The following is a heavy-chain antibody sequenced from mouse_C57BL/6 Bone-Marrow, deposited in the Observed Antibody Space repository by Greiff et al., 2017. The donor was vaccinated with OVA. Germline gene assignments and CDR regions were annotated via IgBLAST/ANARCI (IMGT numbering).Heavy chain of an antibody. CDR2: INPGSGGT. J-gene: IGHJ2*01. CDR3: AVIYYDYLDY. V-gene: IGHV1-54*01. D-gene: IGHD2-4*01. Sequence: QVQLQQSGAELVRPGTSVKVSCKASGYAFTNYLIEWVKQRPGQGLEWIGVINPGSGGTNYNEKFKGKATLTADKSSTTAYMQLSSLTSEDSAVYFCAVIYYDYLDYWGQGTTLTVSS. CDR1: GYAFTNYL.